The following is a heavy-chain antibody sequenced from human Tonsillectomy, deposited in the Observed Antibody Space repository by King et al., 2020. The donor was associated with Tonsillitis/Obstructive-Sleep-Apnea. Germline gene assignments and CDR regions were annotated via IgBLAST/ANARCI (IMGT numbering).Heavy chain of an antibody. CDR3: AGHGPGVSRSPFDY. Sequence: QLQESGPGLVKPSETLSLTCTVSGGSISSSSYYWGWIRQPPGKGLEWIGSIYYSGTTYYNPSLKSRVTISVDTSKNQFSLKLSSVTAADTAVYYCAGHGPGVSRSPFDYWGQGTLVTVSS. J-gene: IGHJ4*02. CDR2: IYYSGTT. D-gene: IGHD3-16*02. V-gene: IGHV4-39*01. CDR1: GGSISSSSYY.